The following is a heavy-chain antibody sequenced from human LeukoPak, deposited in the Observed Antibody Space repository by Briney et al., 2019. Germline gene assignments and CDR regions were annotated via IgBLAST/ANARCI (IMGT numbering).Heavy chain of an antibody. V-gene: IGHV4-30-2*05. CDR1: GGSISSGGYS. Sequence: PSQTLSLTCAVSGGSISSGGYSWSWIRQPPGKGLEWIGYIYHSGSTYYNPSLKSRVTMSVDTSKNQFSLKLSSVTAADTAMYYCARADNWFDPWGQGTLVTVSS. J-gene: IGHJ5*02. CDR2: IYHSGST. CDR3: ARADNWFDP.